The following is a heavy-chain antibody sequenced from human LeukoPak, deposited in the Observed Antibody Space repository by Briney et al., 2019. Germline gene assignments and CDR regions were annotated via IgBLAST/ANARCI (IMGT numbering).Heavy chain of an antibody. Sequence: PGRSLRLSCAASGFTFSSYGMHWVRQAPGKGLEWAAVIWYDGSNKYYADSVKGRFTISRDNSKNTLYLQMNSLRAEDTAVYYCARAPTSYYYFDYWGQGTLVTVSS. CDR3: ARAPTSYYYFDY. V-gene: IGHV3-33*01. J-gene: IGHJ4*02. D-gene: IGHD1-26*01. CDR1: GFTFSSYG. CDR2: IWYDGSNK.